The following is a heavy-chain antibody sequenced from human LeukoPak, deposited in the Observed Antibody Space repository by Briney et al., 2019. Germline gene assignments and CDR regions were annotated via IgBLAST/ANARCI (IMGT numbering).Heavy chain of an antibody. CDR1: GFTVSSNY. CDR2: IYSGGST. V-gene: IGHV3-53*01. D-gene: IGHD1-26*01. Sequence: GGSLRLSCAASGFTVSSNYMSWVRQAPGKGLEWVSVIYSGGSTYYADSVKGRFTISRDNSKSTLYLQMNSLRAEDTAVYYCAREGGYSGSYYSWFDPWGQGTLVTVSS. J-gene: IGHJ5*02. CDR3: AREGGYSGSYYSWFDP.